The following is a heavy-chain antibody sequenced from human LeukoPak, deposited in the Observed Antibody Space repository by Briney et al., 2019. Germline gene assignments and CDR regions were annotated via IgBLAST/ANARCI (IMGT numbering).Heavy chain of an antibody. Sequence: SSETLSLTXAVYGGSFSGYYWSWIRQTPGKGLEWIGEINHSGSTNYNPSLKSRVTISVDTSKNQFSLKLSSVTAADTAVYYCARGDSRRAYYYDSSGYYYGYWGQGTLVTVSS. CDR3: ARGDSRRAYYYDSSGYYYGY. J-gene: IGHJ4*02. D-gene: IGHD3-22*01. CDR2: INHSGST. V-gene: IGHV4-34*01. CDR1: GGSFSGYY.